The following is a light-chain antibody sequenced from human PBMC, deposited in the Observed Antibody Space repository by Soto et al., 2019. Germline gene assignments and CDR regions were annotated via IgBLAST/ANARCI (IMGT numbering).Light chain of an antibody. CDR3: QQRSNWPLFT. Sequence: EIVLTQSPATLSSSPGERATLSCRASQSVSSYLAWYQQKPGQAPRLLIYDASNRSTGIPARLSGSGSGTDFTLSISSLEPEDFAVYYCQQRSNWPLFTFGPGTKVDIK. CDR1: QSVSSY. CDR2: DAS. V-gene: IGKV3-11*01. J-gene: IGKJ3*01.